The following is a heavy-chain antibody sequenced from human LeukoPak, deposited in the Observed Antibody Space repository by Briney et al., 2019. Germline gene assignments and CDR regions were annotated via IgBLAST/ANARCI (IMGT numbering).Heavy chain of an antibody. CDR3: ARDLIGMDY. J-gene: IGHJ4*02. CDR1: GFTFSSYG. D-gene: IGHD3-22*01. CDR2: ISSRGSNK. Sequence: GGSLRLSCAASGFTFSSYGMHWVRQAPGKGLEWVSYISSRGSNKFDADSVKGRFTISRDNSKNTLYLQLNSLRAEDTAVYYCARDLIGMDYWGQGTLVTVSS. V-gene: IGHV3-48*01.